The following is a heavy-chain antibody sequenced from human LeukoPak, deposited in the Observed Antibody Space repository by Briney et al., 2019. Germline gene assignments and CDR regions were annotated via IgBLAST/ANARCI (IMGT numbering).Heavy chain of an antibody. J-gene: IGHJ4*02. V-gene: IGHV3-30*04. CDR2: ISYDGSNK. CDR1: GFTFSSYA. Sequence: PGRSLRLSCAASGFTFSSYAMHWVRQAPGKGLEWVAVISYDGSNKYYAHSVKGRFTISRDNSKNTLYLQMNSLRAEDTAVYYCASILGGYSYGRLDYWGQGTLVTVSS. D-gene: IGHD5-18*01. CDR3: ASILGGYSYGRLDY.